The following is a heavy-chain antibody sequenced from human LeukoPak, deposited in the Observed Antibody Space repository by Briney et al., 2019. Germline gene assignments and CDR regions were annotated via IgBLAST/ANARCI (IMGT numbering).Heavy chain of an antibody. D-gene: IGHD4-17*01. CDR3: ARDANLDHDYGDWGSFDWFDP. Sequence: SETLSLTCTVSGGSISSGGYYWSCIRQPPGKGLECIGYIYHSGSTYYNPSLKSRVTISVDRSKNQFFLKLSSVTAADTAVYYCARDANLDHDYGDWGSFDWFDPWGQGTLVTVSS. CDR1: GGSISSGGYY. V-gene: IGHV4-30-2*01. CDR2: IYHSGST. J-gene: IGHJ5*02.